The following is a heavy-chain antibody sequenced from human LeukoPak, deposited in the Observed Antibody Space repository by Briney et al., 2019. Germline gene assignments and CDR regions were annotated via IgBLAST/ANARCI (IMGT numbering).Heavy chain of an antibody. Sequence: GGSLRLSCAASGFTVSSNYMNWVRQAPGKGLEWVSVIYSGGSTYYADSVKGRFTISRDNSKNTLYLQMNSLRAEDTAVYYCARGTHCSSTSCYDQFGYWGQGTLVTVSS. J-gene: IGHJ4*02. CDR1: GFTVSSNY. CDR3: ARGTHCSSTSCYDQFGY. V-gene: IGHV3-53*01. D-gene: IGHD2-2*01. CDR2: IYSGGST.